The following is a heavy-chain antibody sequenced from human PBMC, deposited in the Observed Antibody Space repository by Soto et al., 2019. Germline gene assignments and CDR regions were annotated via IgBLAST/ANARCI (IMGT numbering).Heavy chain of an antibody. CDR2: INPSGGST. Sequence: ASVKVSCKASGYTFTSYYMHWVRQAPGQGLEWMGIINPSGGSTSYAQKFQGRVTMTRDTSTSTVYMELSSLRSEDTAVYYCARDYRSKYYYDSSAYPGDFDIWGQGTMVTVSS. D-gene: IGHD3-22*01. CDR1: GYTFTSYY. CDR3: ARDYRSKYYYDSSAYPGDFDI. V-gene: IGHV1-46*01. J-gene: IGHJ3*02.